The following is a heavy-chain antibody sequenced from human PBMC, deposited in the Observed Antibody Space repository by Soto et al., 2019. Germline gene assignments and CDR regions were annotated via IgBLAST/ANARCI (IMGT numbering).Heavy chain of an antibody. J-gene: IGHJ4*02. CDR2: ISGSGGTT. Sequence: EVQLLESGGGLVQPGRSLRLSCAASGFTFSSYAMSWVRQAPGKGLEWVSAISGSGGTTYYADSVKGRFTISRDNSKKTLLLQMNSLRAEDTAVYYCAKFFVETGGSSGWPWSFHYWGQGSLITVSS. V-gene: IGHV3-23*01. CDR1: GFTFSSYA. D-gene: IGHD6-25*01. CDR3: AKFFVETGGSSGWPWSFHY.